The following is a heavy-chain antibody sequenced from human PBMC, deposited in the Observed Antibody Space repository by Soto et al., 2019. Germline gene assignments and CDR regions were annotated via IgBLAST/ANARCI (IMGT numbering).Heavy chain of an antibody. Sequence: GASVKVSCKASGGTFSSYTISWVRQAPGQGLEWMGRIIPILGIANYAQKFQGRVTITADKSTSTAYMGLSSLRSEDTAVYYCARASSGSYYLDAFDIWGQGTMVTV. CDR2: IIPILGIA. D-gene: IGHD3-10*01. V-gene: IGHV1-69*02. CDR3: ARASSGSYYLDAFDI. J-gene: IGHJ3*02. CDR1: GGTFSSYT.